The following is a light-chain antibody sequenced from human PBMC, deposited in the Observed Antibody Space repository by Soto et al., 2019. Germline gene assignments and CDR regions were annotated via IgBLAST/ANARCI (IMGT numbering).Light chain of an antibody. J-gene: IGKJ1*01. CDR1: QSVRSS. CDR3: QQRSSWPWT. CDR2: DAS. Sequence: EIVLTQSPGTLSLSPGERATLSCRASQSVRSSLAWYQQKPGQAPRLLIYDASTRATGIPGRFSGSGSGTDFTLTISNLEPEDFAVYYCQQRSSWPWTFGQGAKVEIK. V-gene: IGKV3-11*01.